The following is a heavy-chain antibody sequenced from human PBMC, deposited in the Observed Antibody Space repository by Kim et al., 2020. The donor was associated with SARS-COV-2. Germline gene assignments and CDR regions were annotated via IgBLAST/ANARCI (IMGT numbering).Heavy chain of an antibody. J-gene: IGHJ4*02. CDR1: GFTFSSYG. Sequence: GGSLRLSCAASGFTFSSYGMHWVRQAPGKGLEWVAVISYDGSNKYYADSVKGRFTISRDNSKNTLYLQMNSLRAEDTAVYYCAMSSSSSWGPFDYWGQGT. V-gene: IGHV3-30*03. D-gene: IGHD6-6*01. CDR2: ISYDGSNK. CDR3: AMSSSSSWGPFDY.